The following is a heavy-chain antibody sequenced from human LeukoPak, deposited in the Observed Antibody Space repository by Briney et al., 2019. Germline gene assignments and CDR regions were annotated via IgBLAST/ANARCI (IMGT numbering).Heavy chain of an antibody. V-gene: IGHV4-30-2*01. Sequence: SETLSLTCAVSGGSIRSGGYSWSWIRQPPGKGLEWIGYIYHSGSIYYNPSLKSRVTISVDRSKNQFSLKLSSVTAADTAVYYCARYAVAATGGYYFDYWGQGTLVTVSS. J-gene: IGHJ4*02. D-gene: IGHD2-15*01. CDR3: ARYAVAATGGYYFDY. CDR2: IYHSGSI. CDR1: GGSIRSGGYS.